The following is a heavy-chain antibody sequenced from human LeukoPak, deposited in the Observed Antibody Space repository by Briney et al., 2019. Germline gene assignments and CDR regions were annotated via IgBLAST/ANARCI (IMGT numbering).Heavy chain of an antibody. V-gene: IGHV4-34*01. CDR3: ARDSGGWYIDY. Sequence: SETLSLTCAVYGGSFSGYYWSWIRQPPGKGLEWIGEINHSGSTNYNPSLKSRVTISVDTSKNQFSLKLSSVTAADTAVYYCARDSGGWYIDYWGQGTLVTVSS. CDR1: GGSFSGYY. J-gene: IGHJ4*02. D-gene: IGHD6-19*01. CDR2: INHSGST.